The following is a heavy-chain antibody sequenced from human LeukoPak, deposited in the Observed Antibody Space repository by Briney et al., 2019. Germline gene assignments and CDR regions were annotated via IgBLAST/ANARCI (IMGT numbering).Heavy chain of an antibody. CDR1: GFTVSSNY. CDR2: INTRSRFI. D-gene: IGHD2-2*01. J-gene: IGHJ3*02. V-gene: IGHV3-21*01. Sequence: GGSLRLSCAASGFTVSSNYMSWVRQAPGKGLEWVSSINTRSRFIYYADSVRGRFTISRDNAKNSLYLQMNSLRAEDTAVYYCARHSLGYCSSSSCYDAFDIWGQGTMVTVSS. CDR3: ARHSLGYCSSSSCYDAFDI.